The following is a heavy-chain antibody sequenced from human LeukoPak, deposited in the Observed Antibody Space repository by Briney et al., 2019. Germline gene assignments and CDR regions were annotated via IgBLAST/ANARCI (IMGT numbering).Heavy chain of an antibody. CDR2: ISGSGGST. D-gene: IGHD5-12*01. Sequence: GGSLRLSCAASGFTFSSYAMSWVRQAPGKGLEWVSAISGSGGSTYYADSVEGRFTISRDNSKNTLYLQMNSLRAEDTAVYYCAKGRVVATITNWFDPWGQGTLVTVSS. CDR3: AKGRVVATITNWFDP. V-gene: IGHV3-23*01. J-gene: IGHJ5*02. CDR1: GFTFSSYA.